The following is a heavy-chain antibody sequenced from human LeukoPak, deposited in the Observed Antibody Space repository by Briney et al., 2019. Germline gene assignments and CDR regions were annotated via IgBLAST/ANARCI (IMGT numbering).Heavy chain of an antibody. Sequence: GGSLRLSCAASGFTFNTYTMNWVRQAPGKGLEWVSSITASSTAIYSADSVKGRFTISRDNAKNSLYLQMSSLRVEDTAVYYCTRDPRHFDSCGQGTLVTVSS. V-gene: IGHV3-21*01. D-gene: IGHD6-6*01. J-gene: IGHJ5*01. CDR2: ITASSTAI. CDR3: TRDPRHFDS. CDR1: GFTFNTYT.